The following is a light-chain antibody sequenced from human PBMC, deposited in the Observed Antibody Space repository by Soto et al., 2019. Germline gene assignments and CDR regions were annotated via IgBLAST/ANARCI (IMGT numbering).Light chain of an antibody. J-gene: IGKJ1*01. V-gene: IGKV3-20*01. CDR3: QQYGSSTWT. CDR2: GAS. CDR1: QSVSSSY. Sequence: EIVLTHSPGTLSLPPGERATLSCRASQSVSSSYLAWYQQKPGQAPRLLIYGASSRATGIPDRFSGSGSGTDFTLTISRLEPEDFAVYYCQQYGSSTWTFGQGTKVDIK.